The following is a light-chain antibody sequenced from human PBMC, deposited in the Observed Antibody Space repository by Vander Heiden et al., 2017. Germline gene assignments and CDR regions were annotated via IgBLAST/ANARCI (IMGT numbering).Light chain of an antibody. V-gene: IGLV2-23*02. J-gene: IGLJ3*02. Sequence: QYALTQPASVSGSPGQSITISCTGTSSDVGTYNLVSWYQHHPGKAPKLIIYEVNRRPLGVSNRFSGSKSGNTASLTISGLQAEDEADYHCCSYAGSKSMVFGGGTSLTVL. CDR1: SSDVGTYNL. CDR3: CSYAGSKSMV. CDR2: EVN.